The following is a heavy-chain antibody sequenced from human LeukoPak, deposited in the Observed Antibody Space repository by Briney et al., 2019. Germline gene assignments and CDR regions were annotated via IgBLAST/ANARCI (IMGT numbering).Heavy chain of an antibody. CDR3: ARNGDYSESDY. D-gene: IGHD2-15*01. V-gene: IGHV1-18*04. Sequence: ASVKVSCKASGYTFTDYYMHWVRQAPGQGLEWMGWISAYNGNTNYAQKLQGRVTMTTDTSTSTAYMELRSLRSDDTAVYYCARNGDYSESDYWGQGTLVTVSS. J-gene: IGHJ4*02. CDR1: GYTFTDYY. CDR2: ISAYNGNT.